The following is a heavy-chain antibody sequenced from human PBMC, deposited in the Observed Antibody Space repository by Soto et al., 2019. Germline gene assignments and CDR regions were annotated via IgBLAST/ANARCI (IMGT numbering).Heavy chain of an antibody. D-gene: IGHD1-20*01. CDR3: ARGGYNWNDSPFDP. CDR1: CGSISSYY. CDR2: IYYSGST. V-gene: IGHV4-59*01. Sequence: NPSETLSLTCTVSCGSISSYYWSWIRQPPGKGLEWIGYIYYSGSTNYNPSLKSRVTISVDTSKNQFSLKLSSVTAADTAVYYCARGGYNWNDSPFDPWGQGTLVTVSS. J-gene: IGHJ5*02.